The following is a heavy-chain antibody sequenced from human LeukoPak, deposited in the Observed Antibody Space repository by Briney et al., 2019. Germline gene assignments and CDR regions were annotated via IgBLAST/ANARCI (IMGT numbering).Heavy chain of an antibody. CDR2: ITSDGRNK. J-gene: IGHJ6*02. Sequence: PGGSLRLSCAASGFTFSSYGIHWVRQAPGKGLEWVAVITSDGRNKYYADSVKGRFTISRDNSKNTLYLQMNSLRAEDTAVYYCAKGMFMTTAETVADYGMDVWGQGTTVTVSS. CDR1: GFTFSSYG. CDR3: AKGMFMTTAETVADYGMDV. D-gene: IGHD4-17*01. V-gene: IGHV3-30*18.